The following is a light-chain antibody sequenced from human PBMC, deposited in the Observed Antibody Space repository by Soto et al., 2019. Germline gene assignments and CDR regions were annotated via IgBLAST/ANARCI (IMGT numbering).Light chain of an antibody. V-gene: IGKV1-39*01. J-gene: IGKJ1*01. CDR2: TAS. Sequence: DIQMTQSPSSLPASVGDRVTITCRASQSISTYLSWYQQKPGKAPTLLIYTASTVQSGVPSRFSGSGSGTDFTLTISSLQPEDFATYYCQQSYTVPTWTFGQGTKVEIK. CDR3: QQSYTVPTWT. CDR1: QSISTY.